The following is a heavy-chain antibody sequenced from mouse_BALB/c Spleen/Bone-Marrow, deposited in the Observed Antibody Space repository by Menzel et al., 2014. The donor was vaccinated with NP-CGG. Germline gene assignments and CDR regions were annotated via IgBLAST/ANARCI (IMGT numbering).Heavy chain of an antibody. CDR1: GFNIKDTY. V-gene: IGHV14-3*02. CDR3: AGDGAY. J-gene: IGHJ3*01. CDR2: IDPANGNT. D-gene: IGHD3-3*01. Sequence: LXKPGASVKLSCTASGFNIKDTYMHWVKQRPEQGLEWIGRIDPANGNTKYDPKFQGKATITADTSSNTAYLQLSSLTSEDTAVYYCAGDGAYWGQGTLVTVSA.